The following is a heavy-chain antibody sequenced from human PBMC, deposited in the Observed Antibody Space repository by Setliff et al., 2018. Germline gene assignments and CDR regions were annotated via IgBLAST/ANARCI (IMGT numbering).Heavy chain of an antibody. D-gene: IGHD2-21*02. CDR1: GYSISSGYI. J-gene: IGHJ4*02. CDR3: ARDLGHGDDSDY. V-gene: IGHV4-38-2*02. CDR2: IGHTRSV. Sequence: SETLSLTCTVSGYSISSGYILGWIRQPPGKGLEWVGNIGHTRSVNYNTSLKGRLTISRDTSKNHVSLKLNSVTATDTAVYYCARDLGHGDDSDYWGQGILVTVSS.